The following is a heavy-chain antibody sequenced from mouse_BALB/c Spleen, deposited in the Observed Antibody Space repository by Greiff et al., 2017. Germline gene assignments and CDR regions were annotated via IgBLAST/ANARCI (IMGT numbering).Heavy chain of an antibody. Sequence: DVMLVESGGGLVQPGGSLKLSCAASGFTFSSYGMSWVRQTPDKRLELVATINSNGGSTYYPDSVKGRFTISRDNAKNTLYLQMSSLKSEDTAMYYCARDRYYGSSYVDTFDVWGAGTTITVSS. V-gene: IGHV5-6-3*01. J-gene: IGHJ1*01. D-gene: IGHD1-1*01. CDR1: GFTFSSYG. CDR3: ARDRYYGSSYVDTFDV. CDR2: INSNGGST.